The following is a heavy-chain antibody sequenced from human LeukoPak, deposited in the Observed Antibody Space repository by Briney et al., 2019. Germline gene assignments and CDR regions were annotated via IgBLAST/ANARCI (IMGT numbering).Heavy chain of an antibody. J-gene: IGHJ6*03. D-gene: IGHD5-12*01. CDR2: INPNSGGT. Sequence: ASVKISCKASGYTFTGYYMHWVRQAPGQGLGWMGWINPNSGGTNYAQKFQGGVTMTRDTSISTAYMELSRLRSDDTAVYYRARDFGFGGYYYYYYYYMDVWGKGTTVTVSS. V-gene: IGHV1-2*02. CDR1: GYTFTGYY. CDR3: ARDFGFGGYYYYYYYYMDV.